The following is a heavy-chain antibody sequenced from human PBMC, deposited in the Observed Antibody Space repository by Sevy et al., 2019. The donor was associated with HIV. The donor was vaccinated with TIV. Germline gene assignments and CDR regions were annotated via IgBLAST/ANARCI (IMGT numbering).Heavy chain of an antibody. CDR3: AREGCTRPHDY. J-gene: IGHJ4*02. Sequence: GGSLRLSCAVSGFNFNIYSMSWVRQAPGKGLEWVSSLSFGCGKINYADSVKGRFIISRDDSKNSLYLQMNSLRAEDTAVYFCAREGCTRPHDYWGQGTLVTVSS. D-gene: IGHD2-8*01. CDR1: GFNFNIYS. CDR2: LSFGCGKI. V-gene: IGHV3-23*01.